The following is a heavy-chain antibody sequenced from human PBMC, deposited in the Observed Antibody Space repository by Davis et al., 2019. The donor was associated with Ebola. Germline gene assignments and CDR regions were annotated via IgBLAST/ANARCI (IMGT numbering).Heavy chain of an antibody. D-gene: IGHD5-12*01. CDR2: IFPGDSDT. CDR1: GSSFTSNW. J-gene: IGHJ4*02. Sequence: GGSLRLSCKGSGSSFTSNWIAWVRQMPGKGLEWMGIIFPGDSDTRYSPSFQGQVSISVDKSISMAYLQWSSLKASDTAMYYCARHRPMSLGYRYFDFWGQGTLVTVSS. V-gene: IGHV5-51*01. CDR3: ARHRPMSLGYRYFDF.